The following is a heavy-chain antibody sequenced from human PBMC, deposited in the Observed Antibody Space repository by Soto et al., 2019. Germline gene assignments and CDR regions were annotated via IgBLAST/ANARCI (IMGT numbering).Heavy chain of an antibody. Sequence: QVQLVQSGVEVKKPGASVKVSCKTSGYTFTRDCINWVRQAPGQGLEWMGWINSYNGNTKYAQKFQGRVTMTTDTSTNTAYMELKSLRSDDTAVYYCARDRRGLRSPYFGTYYFDHWGQGTRVTVSS. CDR3: ARDRRGLRSPYFGTYYFDH. D-gene: IGHD4-17*01. J-gene: IGHJ4*02. CDR2: INSYNGNT. V-gene: IGHV1-18*01. CDR1: GYTFTRDC.